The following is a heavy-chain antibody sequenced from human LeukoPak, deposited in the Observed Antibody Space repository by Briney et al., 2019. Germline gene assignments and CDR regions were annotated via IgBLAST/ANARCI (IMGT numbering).Heavy chain of an antibody. CDR3: AKAPYYDFWSGSPIFDY. CDR2: ISGSGGST. V-gene: IGHV3-23*01. Sequence: GGSLRLSCAASGFTFSSYAMSLVRQAPGKGLEWVSAISGSGGSTYYADSVKGRVAISRHNSKNTLYLQMNSLRAEDTAVYYCAKAPYYDFWSGSPIFDYWGQGTLVTVSS. D-gene: IGHD3-3*01. J-gene: IGHJ4*02. CDR1: GFTFSSYA.